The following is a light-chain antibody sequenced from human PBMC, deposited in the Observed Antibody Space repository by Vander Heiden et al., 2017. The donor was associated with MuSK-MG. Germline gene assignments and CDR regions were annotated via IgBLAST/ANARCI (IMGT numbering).Light chain of an antibody. CDR2: QDV. Sequence: SSELTQPASVSVSPGQTVSITCSGDKLGDKYASWYQQKPGQSPVLVIYQDVKRPSGIPDRFSGSNSGNTATLTISGTQAMDEADYYCQAWDTSTVIFGGGTKLIVL. V-gene: IGLV3-1*01. J-gene: IGLJ2*01. CDR1: KLGDKY. CDR3: QAWDTSTVI.